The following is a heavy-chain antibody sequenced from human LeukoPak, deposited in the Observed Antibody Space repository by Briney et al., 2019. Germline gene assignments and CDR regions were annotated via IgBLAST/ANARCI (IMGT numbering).Heavy chain of an antibody. Sequence: PSETLSLTCTVSGGSISSGGYYWSWIRQPPGKGLEWIGFIYDSGSTSYNSSLKSRVAISVDRSKTKFSLKLASVTAADTAVYYCARDSPKRYSGSYFDYWGQGPLVTVSS. J-gene: IGHJ4*02. D-gene: IGHD1-26*01. CDR3: ARDSPKRYSGSYFDY. CDR1: GGSISSGGYY. V-gene: IGHV4-30-2*01. CDR2: IYDSGST.